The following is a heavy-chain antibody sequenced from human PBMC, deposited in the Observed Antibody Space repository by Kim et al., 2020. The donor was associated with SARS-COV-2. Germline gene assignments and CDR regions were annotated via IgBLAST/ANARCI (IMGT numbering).Heavy chain of an antibody. CDR2: INHSGST. V-gene: IGHV4-34*01. Sequence: SETLSLTCAVYGGSFSGYYWSWIRQPPGKGLEWIGEINHSGSTNYNPSLKSRVTISVDTSKNQFSLKLSSVTAADTAVYYCARAPLGGEERGYFDYWGQGTLVTVSS. CDR1: GGSFSGYY. CDR3: ARAPLGGEERGYFDY. D-gene: IGHD3-16*01. J-gene: IGHJ4*02.